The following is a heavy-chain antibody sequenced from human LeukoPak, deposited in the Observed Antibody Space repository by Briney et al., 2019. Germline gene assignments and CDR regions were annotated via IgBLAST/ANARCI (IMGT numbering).Heavy chain of an antibody. Sequence: GGSLRLSCSASGFPFSSYAMHWVRQAPGQGLEYVSAISDSGGSTYYADSVKGKFTIPRDNSKNTLYLQMSRLRAEDTAVYFCVRGYSFGPYGMDVWGQGTTVTVSS. D-gene: IGHD2-15*01. J-gene: IGHJ6*02. CDR2: ISDSGGST. V-gene: IGHV3-64D*09. CDR3: VRGYSFGPYGMDV. CDR1: GFPFSSYA.